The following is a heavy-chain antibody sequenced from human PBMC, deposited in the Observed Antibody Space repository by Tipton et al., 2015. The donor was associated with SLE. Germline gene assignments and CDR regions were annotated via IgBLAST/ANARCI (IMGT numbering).Heavy chain of an antibody. CDR3: ARDRGDSSSLGEAFDI. V-gene: IGHV3-7*05. D-gene: IGHD6-6*01. CDR1: GFTFSSYW. J-gene: IGHJ3*02. CDR2: IKQDGSEK. Sequence: SLRLSCAASGFTFSSYWMSWVRQAPGKGLEWVANIKQDGSEKYYVDSVKGRFTISRDNAKNSLYLQMNSLRAEDTAVYYCARDRGDSSSLGEAFDIWGQGTMVPASS.